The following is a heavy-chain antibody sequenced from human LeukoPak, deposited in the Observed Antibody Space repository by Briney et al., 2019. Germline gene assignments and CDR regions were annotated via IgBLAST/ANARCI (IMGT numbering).Heavy chain of an antibody. V-gene: IGHV3-21*01. CDR3: ARVRWGGLYYFDY. CDR2: ISRSSAYI. Sequence: GGSLRLSCAASGFSFSNYNINWVRQAPGKGLEWLSSISRSSAYIYEGDSVKGRFTISRDNAKNTLYLQMNSLRAEDTAVYYCARVRWGGLYYFDYWGQGTLVTVSS. J-gene: IGHJ4*02. CDR1: GFSFSNYN. D-gene: IGHD3-16*01.